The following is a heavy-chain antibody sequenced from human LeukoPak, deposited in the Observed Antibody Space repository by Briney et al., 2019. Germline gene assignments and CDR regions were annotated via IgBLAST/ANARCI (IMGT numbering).Heavy chain of an antibody. CDR3: AKDLTMLYYYDSSGYPDY. CDR2: ISGSGGRT. J-gene: IGHJ4*02. Sequence: GGSLRLSCAASGFTFSTYAMSWVRQAPGKGLEWASTISGSGGRTYYADSVKGRFTISRDNSKNTLYLQMNSLRAEDTAVYYCAKDLTMLYYYDSSGYPDYWGQGTLVTVSS. V-gene: IGHV3-23*01. D-gene: IGHD3-22*01. CDR1: GFTFSTYA.